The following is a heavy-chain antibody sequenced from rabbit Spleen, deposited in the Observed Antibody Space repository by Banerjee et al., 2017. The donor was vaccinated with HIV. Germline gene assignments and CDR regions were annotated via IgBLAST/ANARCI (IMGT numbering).Heavy chain of an antibody. J-gene: IGHJ3*01. D-gene: IGHD8-1*01. V-gene: IGHV1S45*01. Sequence: QEQLLESGGGLVKPGASLTLTCKASGFSFSNKAVMCWVRQAPGKGLEWIACINAVTGKAVYASWAKGRFTFSKTSSTTVTLQMTSLSAADMATYFCARDTGTSFSTYGMDLWGQGTLVTVS. CDR2: INAVTGKA. CDR1: GFSFSNKAV. CDR3: ARDTGTSFSTYGMDL.